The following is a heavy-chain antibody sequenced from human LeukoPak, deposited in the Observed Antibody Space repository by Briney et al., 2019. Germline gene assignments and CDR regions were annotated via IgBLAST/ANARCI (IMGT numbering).Heavy chain of an antibody. Sequence: SETLSLTCAVYGGSFSGYYWSWIRQPPGKGLEWIGEINHSGSTNYNPSLKSRVTISVDTSKNQFSLKLSSVTAADTAVYYCARGRGAYYDFWSGYQLTPGAVDYWGQGTLVTVPS. D-gene: IGHD3-3*01. CDR2: INHSGST. CDR1: GGSFSGYY. J-gene: IGHJ4*02. CDR3: ARGRGAYYDFWSGYQLTPGAVDY. V-gene: IGHV4-34*01.